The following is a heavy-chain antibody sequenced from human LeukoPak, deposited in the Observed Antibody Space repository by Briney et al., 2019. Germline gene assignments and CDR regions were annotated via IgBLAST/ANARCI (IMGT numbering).Heavy chain of an antibody. D-gene: IGHD3-9*01. V-gene: IGHV1-18*04. Sequence: GASVNVSCKASGFTFTSYGISWVRQAPGQGPEWMGWVSAYNGNTNYAQKLRGRVTMTTDTSTSTAYMELRSLRSDDTAVYYCARGGFTDYSGLDYWGQGTLVTVSS. CDR1: GFTFTSYG. CDR2: VSAYNGNT. CDR3: ARGGFTDYSGLDY. J-gene: IGHJ4*02.